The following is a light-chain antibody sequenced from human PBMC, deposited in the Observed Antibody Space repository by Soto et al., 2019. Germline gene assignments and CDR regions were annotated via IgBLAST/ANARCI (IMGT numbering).Light chain of an antibody. V-gene: IGLV2-14*01. Sequence: QSALAQPASVSGSPGQSITISCTGTSSDVGGHNSDSWYQQHPGKAPKLLLYEVSYRPSGVSDRFSGSKSGNTASLTVSGLQSEDAADYYCSAYTGSSTLFGGGTKLTVL. CDR2: EVS. CDR3: SAYTGSSTL. J-gene: IGLJ2*01. CDR1: SSDVGGHNS.